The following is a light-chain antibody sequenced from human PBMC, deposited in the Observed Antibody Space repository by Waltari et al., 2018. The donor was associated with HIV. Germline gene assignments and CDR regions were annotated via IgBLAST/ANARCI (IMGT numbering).Light chain of an antibody. Sequence: AIPLTQSPSSPPASVGDRAPTTCRASQGISSALAWYQQKPGKAPKLLIYDASTLETGVPSRFSGSGSGTDFTLTISSLQPEDFATYYCQQFNSYLLTFGGGTKVEIK. V-gene: IGKV1-13*02. CDR1: QGISSA. CDR3: QQFNSYLLT. CDR2: DAS. J-gene: IGKJ4*01.